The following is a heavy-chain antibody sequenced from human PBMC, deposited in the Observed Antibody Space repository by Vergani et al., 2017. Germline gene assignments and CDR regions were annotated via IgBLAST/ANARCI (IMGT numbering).Heavy chain of an antibody. J-gene: IGHJ4*02. Sequence: QVQLVESGGGVVQPGRSLRLSCAASGFTFSSYGMHWVRQAPGKGLEWVAVISYDGSNKYYADSVKGRFTISRDNSKNTLYLQMNSLRAEDTAVYYCAKDEAILWRSPVFDYWGQGTLVTLSS. CDR1: GFTFSSYG. CDR2: ISYDGSNK. CDR3: AKDEAILWRSPVFDY. D-gene: IGHD3-10*01. V-gene: IGHV3-30*18.